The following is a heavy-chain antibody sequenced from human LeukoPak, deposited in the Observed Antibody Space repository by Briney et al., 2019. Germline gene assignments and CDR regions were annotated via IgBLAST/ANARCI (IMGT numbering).Heavy chain of an antibody. CDR3: ARVELEPYYYYMDV. J-gene: IGHJ6*03. CDR2: ISSSGSTI. D-gene: IGHD1-7*01. V-gene: IGHV3-48*03. Sequence: GGSLRLSCAASGFSISSYEMNWVRQAPGKGLEWVSYISSSGSTIYYADSVKGRFTISRDNAKNSLYLQMNSLRAEDTAVYYCARVELEPYYYYMDVWGKGTTVTVSS. CDR1: GFSISSYE.